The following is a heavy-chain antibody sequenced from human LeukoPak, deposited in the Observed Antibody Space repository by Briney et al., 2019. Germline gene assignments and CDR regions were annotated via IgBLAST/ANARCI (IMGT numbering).Heavy chain of an antibody. CDR3: ARDGDSSGWYAFFPM. D-gene: IGHD6-19*01. CDR1: GYTFTGYY. V-gene: IGHV1-2*02. J-gene: IGHJ4*02. CDR2: INPNSGGT. Sequence: ASVKVSCKASGYTFTGYYLHWVRQAPGQGLEWMGWINPNSGGTNYAQKFQGRATMTRDTSISTAYMELSRLTSDDTAVYYCARDGDSSGWYAFFPMWGQGTLVTVSS.